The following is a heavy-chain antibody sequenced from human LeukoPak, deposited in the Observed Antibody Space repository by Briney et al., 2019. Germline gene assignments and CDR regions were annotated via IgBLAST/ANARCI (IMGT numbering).Heavy chain of an antibody. CDR3: ARVDYDSSGYFDY. J-gene: IGHJ4*02. D-gene: IGHD3-22*01. CDR2: IYYSGST. V-gene: IGHV4-59*01. CDR1: GGSLSSYY. Sequence: SETLSLTCTVSGGSLSSYYWSWIRQPPGKGLVWIGYIYYSGSTNYNPSLKSRVTMSIDTSKNQFSLKVTSVTAADTAVYYCARVDYDSSGYFDYWGQGTPVTVSS.